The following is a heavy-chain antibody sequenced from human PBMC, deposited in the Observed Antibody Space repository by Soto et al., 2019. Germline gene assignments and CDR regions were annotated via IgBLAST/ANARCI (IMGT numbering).Heavy chain of an antibody. J-gene: IGHJ3*02. Sequence: PGGSLRLSCAASGFTFSSYEMNWVRQAPGKGLEWVSYISSSGSTIYYADSVKGRFTISGDNAKNSLYLQMNSLRAEDTAVYYCAREDDYDILTGYDAFDIWGQGTMVTVSS. CDR3: AREDDYDILTGYDAFDI. CDR2: ISSSGSTI. D-gene: IGHD3-9*01. V-gene: IGHV3-48*03. CDR1: GFTFSSYE.